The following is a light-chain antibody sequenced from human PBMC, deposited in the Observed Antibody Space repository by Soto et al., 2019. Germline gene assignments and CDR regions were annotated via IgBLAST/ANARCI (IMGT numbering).Light chain of an antibody. CDR2: IAS. CDR1: QSVDTN. J-gene: IGKJ2*01. Sequence: EVVMTQSPATLSVSPGDSATLSCRASQSVDTNVAWYQQKPGKAPRLLVHIASTRATGIPAMFTGIGSGTDFTLTISGLQSYDFAFYYCQQYYNWPPYTFGQWTKLQIK. CDR3: QQYYNWPPYT. V-gene: IGKV3-15*01.